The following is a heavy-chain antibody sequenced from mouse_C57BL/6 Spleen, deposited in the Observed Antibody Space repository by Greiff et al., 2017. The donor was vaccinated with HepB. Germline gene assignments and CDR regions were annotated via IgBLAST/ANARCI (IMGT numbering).Heavy chain of an antibody. Sequence: EVHLVESGPGLVKPSQSLSLTCSVTGYSITSGYYWNWIRQFPGNKLEWMGYISYDGSNNYNPSLKNRISITRDTSKNQFFLKLNSVTTEDTATYYCARGPDYATSHYWGQGTTLTVSS. D-gene: IGHD2-4*01. J-gene: IGHJ2*01. CDR3: ARGPDYATSHY. V-gene: IGHV3-6*01. CDR1: GYSITSGYY. CDR2: ISYDGSN.